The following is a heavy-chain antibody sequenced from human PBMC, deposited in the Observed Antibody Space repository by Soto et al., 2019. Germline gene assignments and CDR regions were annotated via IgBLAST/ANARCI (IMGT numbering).Heavy chain of an antibody. V-gene: IGHV1-58*02. D-gene: IGHD3-22*01. CDR1: GFTFTSSA. J-gene: IGHJ4*02. CDR2: IVVGSGNT. CDR3: AAVGYYYDSSGYYYVDY. Sequence: QRQLVQSGPEVKKPGTSVKVSCRASGFTFTSSAIQWVRQPLGHRLEWTGWIVVGSGNTNYAQKFQERDTITRDMSTSTDYMELSGLGSEDTAVYYCAAVGYYYDSSGYYYVDYWGQGTLVTVSS.